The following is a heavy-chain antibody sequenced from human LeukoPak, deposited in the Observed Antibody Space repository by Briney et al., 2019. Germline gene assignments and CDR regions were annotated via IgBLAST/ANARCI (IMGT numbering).Heavy chain of an antibody. V-gene: IGHV4-61*02. CDR1: GGSISSGSYY. D-gene: IGHD2-2*02. CDR3: ARDGDCSSTSCYNKYYYYYMDV. Sequence: SETLSLTCTVSGGSISSGSYYWSWIRQPAGKGLEWIGRIYTSGSTNYSPSLKSRVTISVDTSKNQFSLKLSSVTAADTAVYYCARDGDCSSTSCYNKYYYYYMDVWGKGTTVTVSS. J-gene: IGHJ6*03. CDR2: IYTSGST.